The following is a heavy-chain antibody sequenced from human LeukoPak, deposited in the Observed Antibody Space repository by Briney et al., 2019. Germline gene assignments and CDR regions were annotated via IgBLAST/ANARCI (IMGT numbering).Heavy chain of an antibody. J-gene: IGHJ4*02. D-gene: IGHD1-26*01. CDR2: IYHSGST. V-gene: IGHV4-59*08. CDR1: GGSISTYY. Sequence: SETLSLTCTVSGGSISTYYWSWIRQPPGKGLEWIGSIYHSGSTYYNPSLKSRVTISVDTSKNQFSLKLSSVTAADTAVYYCASPVGATTGFDYWGQGTLVTVSS. CDR3: ASPVGATTGFDY.